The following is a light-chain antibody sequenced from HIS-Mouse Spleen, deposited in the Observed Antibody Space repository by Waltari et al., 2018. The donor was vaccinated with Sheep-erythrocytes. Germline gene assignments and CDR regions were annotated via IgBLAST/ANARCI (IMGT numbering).Light chain of an antibody. CDR3: CSYAGSYNHV. CDR1: SRHVGGDNY. J-gene: IGLJ1*01. Sequence: QSALTQHPSASGSHGQSVTISCTGTSRHVGGDNYVSWYQQHPGKAPKLMIYDVSKRPSGVPDRFSGSKSGNTASLTISGLQAEDEADYYCCSYAGSYNHVFATGTKVTVL. V-gene: IGLV2-8*01. CDR2: DVS.